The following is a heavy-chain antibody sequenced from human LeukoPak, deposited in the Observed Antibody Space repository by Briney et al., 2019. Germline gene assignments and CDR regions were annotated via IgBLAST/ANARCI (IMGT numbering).Heavy chain of an antibody. V-gene: IGHV4-34*01. CDR2: INHSGST. D-gene: IGHD6-13*01. CDR3: ARGVKQLVPPYYYYYYMDV. J-gene: IGHJ6*03. Sequence: KPSETLSLTCTVSGGSISYYYWNWIRQPPGKGLEWIGEINHSGSTNYNPSLKSRVTISVDTSKNHFPLKLSSVTAADTAVYYCARGVKQLVPPYYYYYYMDVWGKGTTVTVSS. CDR1: GGSISYYY.